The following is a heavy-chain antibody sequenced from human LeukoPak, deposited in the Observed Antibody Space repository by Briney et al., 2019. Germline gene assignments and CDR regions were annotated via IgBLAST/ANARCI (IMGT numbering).Heavy chain of an antibody. Sequence: NTSETLSLTCSVSGGSMSRHYWSWIREPPGKGLEWLGYISYIGSTNYSPSLKSRVTISVDTSKNQFSLRLSSVTAADTAVYFCAGDQLALNALNIWGQGTMVTVSS. CDR2: ISYIGST. D-gene: IGHD1-1*01. CDR3: AGDQLALNALNI. J-gene: IGHJ3*02. CDR1: GGSMSRHY. V-gene: IGHV4-59*11.